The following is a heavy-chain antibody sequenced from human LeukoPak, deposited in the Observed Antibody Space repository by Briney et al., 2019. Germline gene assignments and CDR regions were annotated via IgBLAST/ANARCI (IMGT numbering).Heavy chain of an antibody. V-gene: IGHV3-30-3*01. CDR3: ARDSGKRFLEWLFDY. CDR1: GFTFSSYA. J-gene: IGHJ4*02. D-gene: IGHD3-3*01. Sequence: GGSLRLSCAASGFTFSSYAMHWVRQAPGKGLEWVAVISYDGSNKYYADSVKGRFTISRDNSKNTLYLQMNSLRAEDTAVYHCARDSGKRFLEWLFDYWGQGTLVTVSS. CDR2: ISYDGSNK.